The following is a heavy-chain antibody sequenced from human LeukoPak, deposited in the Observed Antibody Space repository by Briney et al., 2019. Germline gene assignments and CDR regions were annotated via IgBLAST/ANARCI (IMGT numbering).Heavy chain of an antibody. J-gene: IGHJ3*02. CDR1: GFTFSSYE. CDR3: ARVIIVGATGI. Sequence: GGSLRLSCAASGFTFSSYEMNWVRQAPGKGPEWVSYISSGGCTVYYADSVKGRFTISRDNAKNSLYLQMNSLRAEDTAVYYCARVIIVGATGIWGQGTMVTVSS. D-gene: IGHD1-26*01. CDR2: ISSGGCTV. V-gene: IGHV3-48*03.